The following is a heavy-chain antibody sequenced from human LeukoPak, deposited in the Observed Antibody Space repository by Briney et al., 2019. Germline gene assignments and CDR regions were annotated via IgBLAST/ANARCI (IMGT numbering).Heavy chain of an antibody. V-gene: IGHV1-8*01. D-gene: IGHD5-18*01. CDR2: MNPNSGNT. Sequence: ASVTVSCKASGYTFTSYDINWVLQATGQGLEWMGWMNPNSGNTGYAQKFQGRVAMTRNTSITTAYMELSSLRSEDTAVYYCARGLGRTAMVTRGGVRFDYWGQGTLVTVSS. J-gene: IGHJ4*02. CDR3: ARGLGRTAMVTRGGVRFDY. CDR1: GYTFTSYD.